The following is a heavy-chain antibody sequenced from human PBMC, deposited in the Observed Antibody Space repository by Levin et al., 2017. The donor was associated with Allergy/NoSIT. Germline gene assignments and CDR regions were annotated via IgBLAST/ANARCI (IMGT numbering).Heavy chain of an antibody. J-gene: IGHJ3*02. CDR1: GFNFSTYS. CDR3: ARVRGVDDAFDI. V-gene: IGHV3-21*01. Sequence: GGSLRLSCAASGFNFSTYSMQWVRQTPGKGLEWVSYISGSSRYIYYGDSMKGRFTISRDNAKNSLYLQMNSLRAEDTAVYYCARVRGVDDAFDIWGQGTMVTVSS. D-gene: IGHD3-10*01. CDR2: ISGSSRYI.